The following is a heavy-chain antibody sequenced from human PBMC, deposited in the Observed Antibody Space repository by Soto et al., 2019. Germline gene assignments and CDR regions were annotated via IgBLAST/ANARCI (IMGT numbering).Heavy chain of an antibody. CDR3: AKGGRQWLVTSDFNY. J-gene: IGHJ4*02. Sequence: SETLCLTSTVSGGSISSGGYYWSWIRQHPGKGLEWIGYIYYSGSTYYNPSLKSRVTISRDSSKNTVSLEMTSLRAEDTAVYYCAKGGRQWLVTSDFNYWGQGALVTVSS. D-gene: IGHD6-19*01. CDR2: IYYSGST. V-gene: IGHV4-31*03. CDR1: GGSISSGGYY.